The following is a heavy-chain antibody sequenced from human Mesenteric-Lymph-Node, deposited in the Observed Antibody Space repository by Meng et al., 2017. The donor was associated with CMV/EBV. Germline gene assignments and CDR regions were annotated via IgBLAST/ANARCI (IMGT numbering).Heavy chain of an antibody. CDR1: GFTVSSIY. Sequence: GESLKISCAASGFTVSSIYMSWVRQAPGKGLEWVAVIYSGGSTYYADSVEGRFTISSNNSKNTLYLQMNSLRAEDTAVYYCVRVDEYYDFWSGYYGPYGMDVWGQGTTVTVSS. V-gene: IGHV3-53*01. CDR2: IYSGGST. D-gene: IGHD3-3*01. J-gene: IGHJ6*02. CDR3: VRVDEYYDFWSGYYGPYGMDV.